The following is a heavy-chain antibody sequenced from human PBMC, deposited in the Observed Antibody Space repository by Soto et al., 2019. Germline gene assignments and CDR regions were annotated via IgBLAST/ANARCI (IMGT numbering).Heavy chain of an antibody. Sequence: PSETLSLTCAVSGGSISSSNWWSWVRQPPGKGLEWIGEIYQSGSTNNNPSLKSQVTKSVDKSKNQFTLKLSSVTAADTAVYYCARVGYYDGSGYNAFNIWGQGTMVTVSS. V-gene: IGHV4-4*02. CDR3: ARVGYYDGSGYNAFNI. D-gene: IGHD3-22*01. J-gene: IGHJ3*02. CDR1: GGSISSSNW. CDR2: IYQSGST.